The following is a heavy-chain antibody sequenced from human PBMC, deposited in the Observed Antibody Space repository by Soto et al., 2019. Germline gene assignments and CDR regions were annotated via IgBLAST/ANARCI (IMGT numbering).Heavy chain of an antibody. D-gene: IGHD5-12*01. J-gene: IGHJ3*02. CDR1: GGTFSSYT. CDR3: ARDGGNSGYLGDAFDI. CDR2: IIPILGIA. V-gene: IGHV1-69*08. Sequence: QVQLVQSGAEVKKPGSSVKVSCKASGGTFSSYTISWVRQAPGQGLEWMGRIIPILGIANYAQKFQGRVTITADKATSTAYMELSSLRSADTAVYYCARDGGNSGYLGDAFDIWGQGTMVTVSS.